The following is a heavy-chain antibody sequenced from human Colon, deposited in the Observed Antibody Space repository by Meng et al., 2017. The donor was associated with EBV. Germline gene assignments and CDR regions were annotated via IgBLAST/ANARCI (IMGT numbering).Heavy chain of an antibody. V-gene: IGHV4-4*02. J-gene: IGHJ4*02. Sequence: GPMQESGPGLGKPSGTRSPTCAVSGGSLSSRNWWSWVRQPPGKGLEWIGEIYHSGSTNYNPSLKSRVTISVDESKNQFSLRLSSVTAADTAVYYCARVGAYCGGDCYHPRWGQGTLVTVSS. CDR2: IYHSGST. CDR3: ARVGAYCGGDCYHPR. CDR1: GGSLSSRNW. D-gene: IGHD2-21*02.